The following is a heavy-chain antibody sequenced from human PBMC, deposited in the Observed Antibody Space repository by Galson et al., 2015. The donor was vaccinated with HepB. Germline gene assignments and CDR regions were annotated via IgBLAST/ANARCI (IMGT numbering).Heavy chain of an antibody. D-gene: IGHD3-22*01. CDR1: GFTFSNHW. Sequence: SLRLSCAASGFTFSNHWMSWVRQAPGRGLEWVANIKQDGSEKNYVDSVKGRFTISRDNVKNSLFLQMNSLRDADRAVYYCARTVHYDSSGYYRHFDYWGQGTLVTVSS. CDR2: IKQDGSEK. J-gene: IGHJ4*02. CDR3: ARTVHYDSSGYYRHFDY. V-gene: IGHV3-7*01.